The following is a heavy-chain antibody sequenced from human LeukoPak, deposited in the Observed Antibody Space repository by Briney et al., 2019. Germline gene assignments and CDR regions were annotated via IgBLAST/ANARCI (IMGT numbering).Heavy chain of an antibody. J-gene: IGHJ3*02. D-gene: IGHD2-8*01. CDR1: GYTFTGYY. Sequence: ASVKVSCKASGYTFTGYYMHWVRQAPGQGLEWMGWINPNSGGTNYAQKFQGRVTMTRDTSISTAYMELSRLRSDDTAVYYCARSRGYCTNGVCYRGVLNAFDIWGQGTMVTVSS. V-gene: IGHV1-2*02. CDR2: INPNSGGT. CDR3: ARSRGYCTNGVCYRGVLNAFDI.